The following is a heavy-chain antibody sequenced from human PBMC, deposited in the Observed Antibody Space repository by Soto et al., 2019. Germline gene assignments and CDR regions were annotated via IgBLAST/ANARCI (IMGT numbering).Heavy chain of an antibody. Sequence: QVQLQQWGAGLLKPSETLSLTCAVYGGSFSGYYWSWIRQPPGKGLEWIGEINHSGSTNYNPSLRSRVTISVDTSKNQFSLKLSAVTAADTAVYYCARERKNSSSSEGCIDYWGQGTLVTVSS. D-gene: IGHD6-6*01. CDR3: ARERKNSSSSEGCIDY. J-gene: IGHJ4*02. V-gene: IGHV4-34*01. CDR2: INHSGST. CDR1: GGSFSGYY.